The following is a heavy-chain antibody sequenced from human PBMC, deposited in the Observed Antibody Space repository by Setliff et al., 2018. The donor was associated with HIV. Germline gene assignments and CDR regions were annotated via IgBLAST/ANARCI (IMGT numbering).Heavy chain of an antibody. CDR1: GGSFTAYY. J-gene: IGHJ5*01. CDR3: ARQHGDYALAS. Sequence: SETLSLTCAVYGGSFTAYYWSWVRQAPGEGLEWIGEINYSETTNYNPSLKSRVAMSIDIAKKQFYLKLRSVTAADTAVYYCARQHGDYALASWGRGTLVTVSS. D-gene: IGHD4-17*01. CDR2: INYSETT. V-gene: IGHV4-34*01.